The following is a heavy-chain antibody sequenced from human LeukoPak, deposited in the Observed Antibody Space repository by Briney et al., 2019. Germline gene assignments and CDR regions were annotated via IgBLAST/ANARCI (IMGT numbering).Heavy chain of an antibody. CDR1: GFTFSSYA. CDR2: ISDSGGLT. CDR3: AKGKVQQWGVPEY. J-gene: IGHJ4*02. Sequence: PGGSLRLSCAASGFTFSSYAMSWVRQAPGKGLEWVADISDSGGLTHYADVVKGRFTISRDNSNHTLYLQVNSLRAEDTAVYYCAKGKVQQWGVPEYLGQGTLLTVSS. V-gene: IGHV3-23*01. D-gene: IGHD1-26*01.